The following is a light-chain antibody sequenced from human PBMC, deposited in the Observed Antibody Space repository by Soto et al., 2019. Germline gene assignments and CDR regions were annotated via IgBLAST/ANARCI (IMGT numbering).Light chain of an antibody. CDR2: GAS. Sequence: EIVLTQSPGTLSLSPGERATLSCRASQSVSNIYLAWYQQKPDQAPRLLIYGASSRATGIPDRFSGSGSGTDFTLTISRLEPEDFAVYYCQQYDNSLYTFGQGTKLEIK. V-gene: IGKV3-20*01. CDR1: QSVSNIY. CDR3: QQYDNSLYT. J-gene: IGKJ2*01.